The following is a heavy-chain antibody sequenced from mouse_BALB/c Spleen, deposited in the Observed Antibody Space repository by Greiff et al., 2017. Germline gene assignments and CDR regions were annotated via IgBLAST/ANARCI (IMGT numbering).Heavy chain of an antibody. CDR3: AGDDNTTATAWFAY. CDR1: GFTFSDYY. Sequence: EVKLVESGGGLVKPGGSLKLSCAASGFTFSDYYMYWVRQTPEKRLEWVATISDGGSYTYYPDSVKGRFTISRDNAKNNLYLQMSSLKSEDTAMYYCAGDDNTTATAWFAYWGQGTLVTVSA. D-gene: IGHD1-2*01. V-gene: IGHV5-4*02. J-gene: IGHJ3*01. CDR2: ISDGGSYT.